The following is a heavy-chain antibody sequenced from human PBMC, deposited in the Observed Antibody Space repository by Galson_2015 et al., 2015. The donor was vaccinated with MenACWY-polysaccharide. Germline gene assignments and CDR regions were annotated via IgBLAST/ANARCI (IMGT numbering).Heavy chain of an antibody. CDR3: VRLLGGVSFDS. CDR2: IYWDGDK. D-gene: IGHD1-26*01. CDR1: GFSVTATGVG. Sequence: PALVKPTQTLSLTCTFSGFSVTATGVGVGWIRQPPGKAPEWLAHIYWDGDKSLSPSLGARLTITKDTSRDQVVLTMTDMDPVDTATYYCVRLLGGVSFDSWGQGTL. J-gene: IGHJ4*02. V-gene: IGHV2-5*02.